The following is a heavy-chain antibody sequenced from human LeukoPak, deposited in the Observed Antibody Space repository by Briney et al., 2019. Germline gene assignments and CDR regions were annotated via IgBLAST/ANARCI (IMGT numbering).Heavy chain of an antibody. Sequence: PSQTLSLTCTVSGGSISSGGYYWSWIRQHPGKGLEWFGYIYYSGSTYYNPSLKSRVTISVDTSKNQFSLKLSSVTAADTAVYYCARAGWDYYDSSGYSYPTFDYWGQGTLVTVSS. V-gene: IGHV4-31*03. CDR1: GGSISSGGYY. CDR3: ARAGWDYYDSSGYSYPTFDY. J-gene: IGHJ4*02. D-gene: IGHD3-22*01. CDR2: IYYSGST.